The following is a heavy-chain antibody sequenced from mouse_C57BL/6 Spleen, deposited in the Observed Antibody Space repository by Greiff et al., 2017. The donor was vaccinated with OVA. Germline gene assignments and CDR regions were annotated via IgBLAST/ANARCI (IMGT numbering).Heavy chain of an antibody. CDR3: ARDYDGYYAMDY. V-gene: IGHV5-16*01. D-gene: IGHD2-12*01. Sequence: EVQVVESEGGLVKPGSSMKLSCTASGFTFSDYYMAWVRQVPEKGLEWVANINYDGSSTYYLDSLKSRFIISRDNAKNILYLQMSSLKSEDTATYYCARDYDGYYAMDYWGQGTSVTVSS. J-gene: IGHJ4*01. CDR1: GFTFSDYY. CDR2: INYDGSST.